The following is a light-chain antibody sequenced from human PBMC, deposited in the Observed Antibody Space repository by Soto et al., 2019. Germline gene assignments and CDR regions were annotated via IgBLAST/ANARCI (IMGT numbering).Light chain of an antibody. CDR3: QQRNTWPRT. CDR1: QSVGRY. J-gene: IGKJ2*01. CDR2: DAS. V-gene: IGKV3-11*01. Sequence: EIVLTQSPATLSLSPGERATLSCRASQSVGRYLAWYQQKPGQAPRLLIYDASNRATGIPARFSGSGSGTDFTLTISSLEPEDFAVYYCQQRNTWPRTFGQGTKLEI.